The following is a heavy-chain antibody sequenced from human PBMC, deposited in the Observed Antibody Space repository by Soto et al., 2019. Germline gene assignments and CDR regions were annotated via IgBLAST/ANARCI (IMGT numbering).Heavy chain of an antibody. Sequence: PVGSRRFACVVSGFTFSHYDMYWVSQVSGKGVEWVSGIGSDGDTYYAASVKGRFTVSRENDKNSLYLQMRGLRPGDTAVYYCARLNETNYGPAMGVGFEIWGQGTTVTVSS. CDR3: ARLNETNYGPAMGVGFEI. CDR2: IGSDGDT. V-gene: IGHV3-13*01. D-gene: IGHD3-10*01. J-gene: IGHJ3*02. CDR1: GFTFSHYD.